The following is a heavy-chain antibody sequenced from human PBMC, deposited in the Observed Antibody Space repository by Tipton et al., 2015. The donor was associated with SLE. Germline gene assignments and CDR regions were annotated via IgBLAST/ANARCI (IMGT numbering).Heavy chain of an antibody. CDR1: GGSFSGYY. Sequence: TLSLTCAVYGGSFSGYYWSWIRQPPGKGLEWIGEINHSGSTNFNPSLKSRVTISVDTSKNQFSLKLSSVTAADTAVYYCARGPRLDYWGQGTLVTVSS. J-gene: IGHJ4*02. CDR2: INHSGST. V-gene: IGHV4-34*01. CDR3: ARGPRLDY.